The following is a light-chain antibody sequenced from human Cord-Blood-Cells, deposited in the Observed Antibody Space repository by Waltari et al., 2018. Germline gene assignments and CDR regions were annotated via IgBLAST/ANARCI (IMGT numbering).Light chain of an antibody. J-gene: IGLJ2*01. CDR1: SGHSSSA. V-gene: IGLV4-69*01. Sequence: QLVLTQSPSASASLGASVKLTCTLSSGHSSSAIPWPQQQPEKGPRYLMKLNSDGSHSKGDGIPDRFSGSSSGAERYLTISSLQSEDEADYYCQTWGTGIQVFGGGTKLTVL. CDR2: LNSDGSH. CDR3: QTWGTGIQV.